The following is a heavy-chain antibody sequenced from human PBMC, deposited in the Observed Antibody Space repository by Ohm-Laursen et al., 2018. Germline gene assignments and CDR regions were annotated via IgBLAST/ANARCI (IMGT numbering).Heavy chain of an antibody. Sequence: SDTLSLTCTVSGDSISSYYWCWIRQPAGQGLGWIGRIYSSGSTNYNPSLKSRVPMSVDTSKSQFSLKVNSVTAADTAVYYCARSFDAYYFDLWGQGTLVTVSS. V-gene: IGHV4-4*07. CDR3: ARSFDAYYFDL. CDR2: IYSSGST. J-gene: IGHJ4*02. CDR1: GDSISSYY.